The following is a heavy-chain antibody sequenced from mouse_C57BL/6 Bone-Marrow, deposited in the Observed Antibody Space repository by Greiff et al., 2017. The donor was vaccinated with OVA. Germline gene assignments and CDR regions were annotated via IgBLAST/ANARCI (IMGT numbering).Heavy chain of an antibody. Sequence: EVKLMESGGGLVQPGGSLKLSCAASGFTFSDYGMAWVRQAPRKGPEWVAFISNLAYSIYYADTVTGRFTISRENAKNTLYLEMSSLRSEDTAMYYCARSYNGNYFDYWGQGTTLTVSS. CDR3: ARSYNGNYFDY. J-gene: IGHJ2*01. CDR2: ISNLAYSI. CDR1: GFTFSDYG. V-gene: IGHV5-15*01. D-gene: IGHD2-12*01.